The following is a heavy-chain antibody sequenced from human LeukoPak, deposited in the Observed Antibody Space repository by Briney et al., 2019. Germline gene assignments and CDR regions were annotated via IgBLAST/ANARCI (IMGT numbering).Heavy chain of an antibody. D-gene: IGHD6-13*01. CDR3: AREKAAGTFDY. CDR1: GGPISSSSYY. J-gene: IGHJ4*02. Sequence: SETLSLTCSVSGGPISSSSYYWGWIRQPPGKGLEWIGYIYYSGSTYYNPSLKSRVTISVDTSKNQFSLKLSSVTAADTAVYYCAREKAAGTFDYWGQGTLVTVSS. V-gene: IGHV4-39*07. CDR2: IYYSGST.